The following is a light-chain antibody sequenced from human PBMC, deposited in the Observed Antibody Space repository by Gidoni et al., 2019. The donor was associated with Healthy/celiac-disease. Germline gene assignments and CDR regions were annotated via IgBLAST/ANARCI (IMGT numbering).Light chain of an antibody. V-gene: IGKV3-15*01. Sequence: EIVITQSPATLSVSPGERATLSCRASQSVSSNLAWYQQKPGQAPRLLIYGASTRATGIPAKFSGRGSGTEFTLTISSLQSEDFAVYYCQQYNNWPPLYTFGQGTKLEIK. J-gene: IGKJ2*01. CDR3: QQYNNWPPLYT. CDR2: GAS. CDR1: QSVSSN.